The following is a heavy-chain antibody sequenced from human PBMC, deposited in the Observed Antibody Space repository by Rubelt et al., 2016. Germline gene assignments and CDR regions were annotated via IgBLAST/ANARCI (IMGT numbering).Heavy chain of an antibody. D-gene: IGHD6-19*01. J-gene: IGHJ4*02. CDR1: GESFSGYY. Sequence: QVQLQQWGPGLLKPSETLSLTCAVYGESFSGYYWNWIRQPPGKGLEWIGRINHRGSTYYNASLTSPVTITADKSKNQFSLRLSSVTAADTAVYYCAGLSSGWEVFDYWGQGTLVTVSS. V-gene: IGHV4-34*01. CDR3: AGLSSGWEVFDY. CDR2: INHRGST.